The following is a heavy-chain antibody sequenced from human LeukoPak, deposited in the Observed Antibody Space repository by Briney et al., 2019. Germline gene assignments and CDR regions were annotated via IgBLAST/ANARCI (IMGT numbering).Heavy chain of an antibody. J-gene: IGHJ6*04. D-gene: IGHD3-3*01. CDR3: ASSRFLEWSTPPDV. CDR2: ISAYNGNT. V-gene: IGHV1-18*01. Sequence: GASVKVSCKASGYTFTSYGISWVRQAPGQGLEWMGWISAYNGNTNYAQKFQGRVTMTRDTSISTAYMELSRLRSDDTAVYYCASSRFLEWSTPPDVWGKGTTVTVSS. CDR1: GYTFTSYG.